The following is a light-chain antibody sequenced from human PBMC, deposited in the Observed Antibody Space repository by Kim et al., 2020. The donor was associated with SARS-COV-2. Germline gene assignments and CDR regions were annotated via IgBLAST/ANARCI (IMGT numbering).Light chain of an antibody. Sequence: PGERATLSGRASQSVSSNLAWYQQKPGQAPRLLIYGASTRATGIPARFSGSGSGTEFTLTISSLQSEDFAVYYCQQYNNWPPGRTFGQGTKVDIK. CDR1: QSVSSN. V-gene: IGKV3-15*01. J-gene: IGKJ1*01. CDR2: GAS. CDR3: QQYNNWPPGRT.